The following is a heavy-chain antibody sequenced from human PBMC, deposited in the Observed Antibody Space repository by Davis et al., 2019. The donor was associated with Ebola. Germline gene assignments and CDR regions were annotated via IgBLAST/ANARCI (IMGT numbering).Heavy chain of an antibody. CDR1: GFTFDDYA. Sequence: GESLKISCAASGFTFDDYAMHWVRQAPGKGLEWVSLISGDGGSTYYADSVKGRFTISRDNSKNSLYLQMNSLRTEDTALYYCAKGPLRRTYYDFWSGYYNYYYYGMDVWGQGTTVTVSS. CDR3: AKGPLRRTYYDFWSGYYNYYYYGMDV. CDR2: ISGDGGST. J-gene: IGHJ6*02. D-gene: IGHD3-3*01. V-gene: IGHV3-43*02.